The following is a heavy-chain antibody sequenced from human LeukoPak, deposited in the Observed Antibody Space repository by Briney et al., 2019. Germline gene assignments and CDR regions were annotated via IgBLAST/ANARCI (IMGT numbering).Heavy chain of an antibody. CDR3: ARGSSNVAARNNWFDP. V-gene: IGHV3-21*01. CDR2: ISGSSSYI. Sequence: KTGGSLRLSCAASGFTFSGYDMNWVRQAPGKGLEWVSSISGSSSYIYYADSMKGRFTISRDNGKNSLYLQMNSLRAGDTAVYFCARGSSNVAARNNWFDPWGQGTLVTVSS. J-gene: IGHJ5*02. CDR1: GFTFSGYD. D-gene: IGHD6-6*01.